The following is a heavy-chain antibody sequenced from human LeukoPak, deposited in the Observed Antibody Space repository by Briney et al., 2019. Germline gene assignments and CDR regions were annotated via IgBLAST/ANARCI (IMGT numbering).Heavy chain of an antibody. V-gene: IGHV3-15*01. CDR3: TTASMIVVVITDSYNWFDP. CDR1: GFTFSNAW. D-gene: IGHD3-22*01. J-gene: IGHJ5*02. Sequence: GGSLRLSCAASGFTFSNAWMSWVRQAPGKGLEWVGRIKSKTDGGTTDYAAPVKGRFTISRDDSKNTLYLQMNSLKTEDTAVYYCTTASMIVVVITDSYNWFDPWGQGTLVTVSP. CDR2: IKSKTDGGTT.